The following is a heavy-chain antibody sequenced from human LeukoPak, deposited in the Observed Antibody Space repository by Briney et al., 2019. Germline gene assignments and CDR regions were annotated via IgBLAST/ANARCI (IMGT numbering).Heavy chain of an antibody. CDR3: ARRAYSSRGYDL. CDR2: IYHSGST. Sequence: PSETLSLTCTVSGYSISSGYYWGWIRQPPGKGLEWIGSIYHSGSTYYNPSLKSRVTISVDTSKNQFSLKLSSVTAADTAVYYCARRAYSSRGYDLWGRGTLVTVSS. D-gene: IGHD6-13*01. V-gene: IGHV4-38-2*02. J-gene: IGHJ2*01. CDR1: GYSISSGYY.